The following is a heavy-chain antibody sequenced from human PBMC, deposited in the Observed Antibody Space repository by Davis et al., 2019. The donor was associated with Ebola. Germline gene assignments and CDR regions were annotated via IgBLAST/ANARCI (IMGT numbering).Heavy chain of an antibody. Sequence: AASVKVSCKASGYTFTSYGISWVRQAPGQGLEWMGWISGSNGNTNYAQKLQGRVTMTTDTSTSTAYMELRSLRSDDTAVYYCARERGYCISTSCPINDYWGQGTLVTVSS. CDR1: GYTFTSYG. CDR2: ISGSNGNT. J-gene: IGHJ4*02. CDR3: ARERGYCISTSCPINDY. D-gene: IGHD2-2*01. V-gene: IGHV1-18*01.